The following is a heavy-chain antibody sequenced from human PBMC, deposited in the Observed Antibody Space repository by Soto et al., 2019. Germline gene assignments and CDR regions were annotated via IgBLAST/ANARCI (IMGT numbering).Heavy chain of an antibody. V-gene: IGHV1-2*02. CDR1: GYTFTGYY. J-gene: IGHJ3*02. CDR2: INANSGGT. Sequence: ASVKVSCKASGYTFTGYYMHWVRQAPGQGLEWMGWINANSGGTNYAQKFQGRVTMTRDTSISTAYTELSRLRSDDTAVYYCARDATGYSYGHDAFDIWGQGTMVTVSS. D-gene: IGHD5-18*01. CDR3: ARDATGYSYGHDAFDI.